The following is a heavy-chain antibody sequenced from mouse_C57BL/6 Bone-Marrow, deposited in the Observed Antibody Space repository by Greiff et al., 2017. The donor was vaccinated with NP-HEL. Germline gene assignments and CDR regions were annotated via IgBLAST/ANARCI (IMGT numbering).Heavy chain of an antibody. Sequence: EVQLQQSGPELVKPGASVKISCKASGYSFTGYYMNWVKQSPEKSLEWIGEINPSTGGTTYNQKFKAKATLTVDKSSSTAYMQLKSLTSEDSAVYYCARPFITTRDYYAMDYWGQGTSVTVSS. CDR1: GYSFTGYY. CDR2: INPSTGGT. D-gene: IGHD1-1*01. J-gene: IGHJ4*01. CDR3: ARPFITTRDYYAMDY. V-gene: IGHV1-42*01.